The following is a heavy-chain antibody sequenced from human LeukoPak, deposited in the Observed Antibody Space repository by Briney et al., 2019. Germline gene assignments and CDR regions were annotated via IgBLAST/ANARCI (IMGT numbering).Heavy chain of an antibody. V-gene: IGHV3-21*01. Sequence: GGSLRLSCAASGFTFSSYSMNWVRQTPGKGLEWVASISSSSSYIYYADSVTGRFTISRDNAKNSLYLQMNSLRAEDTAVYYCARDKTYSSGSLYGYWGQGTLVTVSS. CDR1: GFTFSSYS. D-gene: IGHD6-19*01. J-gene: IGHJ4*02. CDR2: ISSSSSYI. CDR3: ARDKTYSSGSLYGY.